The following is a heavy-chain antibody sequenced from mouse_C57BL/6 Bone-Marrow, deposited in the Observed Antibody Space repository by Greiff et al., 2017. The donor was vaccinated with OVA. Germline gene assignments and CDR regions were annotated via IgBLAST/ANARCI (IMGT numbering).Heavy chain of an antibody. CDR3: ARTYDGYYDGYFDV. Sequence: EVKLQESGAELVKPGASVKLSCTASGFNIKDYYMHWVKQRTEQGLEWIGRIDPEDGETKYAPQFQGKATIPADTSSNTAYLQLSSLTSEDTAVYYCARTYDGYYDGYFDVWGTGTTVTVSS. CDR2: IDPEDGET. D-gene: IGHD2-3*01. V-gene: IGHV14-2*01. CDR1: GFNIKDYY. J-gene: IGHJ1*03.